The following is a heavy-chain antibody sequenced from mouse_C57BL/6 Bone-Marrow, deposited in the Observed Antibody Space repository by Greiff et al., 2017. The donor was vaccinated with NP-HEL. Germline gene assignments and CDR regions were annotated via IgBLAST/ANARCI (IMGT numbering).Heavy chain of an antibody. D-gene: IGHD1-1*01. J-gene: IGHJ3*01. V-gene: IGHV5-9-1*02. CDR3: TRAYYYGSSFFAY. CDR1: GFTFSSYA. CDR2: ISSGGDYI. Sequence: EVKVEESGEGLVKPGGSLKLSCAASGFTFSSYAMSWVRQTPEKRLEWVAYISSGGDYIYYADTVKGRFTISRDNARNTLYLQMSSLKSEDTAMXYCTRAYYYGSSFFAYWGQGTLVTVSA.